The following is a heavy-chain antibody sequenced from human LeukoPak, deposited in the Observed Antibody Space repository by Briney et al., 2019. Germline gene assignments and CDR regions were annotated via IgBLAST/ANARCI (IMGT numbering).Heavy chain of an antibody. Sequence: SVTVSCKASGGTFSRHTISWVRQSPGQGLEWMGGITPMFGTSNYAQKFRGRVTITAVESTSTAYMEVSSLRSEDTAVYYCARGWLAETMVVTPYNYWGQGTLVTVSS. J-gene: IGHJ4*02. V-gene: IGHV1-69*01. D-gene: IGHD4-23*01. CDR2: ITPMFGTS. CDR3: ARGWLAETMVVTPYNY. CDR1: GGTFSRHT.